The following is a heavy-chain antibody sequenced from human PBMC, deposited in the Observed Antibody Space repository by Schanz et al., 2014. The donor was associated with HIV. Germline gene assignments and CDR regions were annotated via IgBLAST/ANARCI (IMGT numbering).Heavy chain of an antibody. D-gene: IGHD1-20*01. CDR1: GFTFSSFA. Sequence: VQLVESGGGLVQPGRSLRLSCAASGFTFSSFAMHWVRQAPGKGLGWVAVIWYDGSNKYYVDSVQGRFTISRDNSKNTLYLQMNSLRDEDTAVYYCARGEAITYYYHYYGMDVWGQGTTVTVSS. J-gene: IGHJ6*02. CDR2: IWYDGSNK. V-gene: IGHV3-33*01. CDR3: ARGEAITYYYHYYGMDV.